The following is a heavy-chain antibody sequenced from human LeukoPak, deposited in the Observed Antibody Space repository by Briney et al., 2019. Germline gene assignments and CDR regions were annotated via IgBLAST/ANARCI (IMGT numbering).Heavy chain of an antibody. Sequence: SEALSLTCTVSGGSVSSGSYYWSWIRQHPGKGLEWIGYIYYSGSTYYNPSLKSRVTISVDTSKNQFSLKLSSVTAADTAVYYCARDYDSSGYYYWGQGTLVTVSS. CDR3: ARDYDSSGYYY. J-gene: IGHJ4*02. D-gene: IGHD3-22*01. CDR2: IYYSGST. CDR1: GGSVSSGSYY. V-gene: IGHV4-31*03.